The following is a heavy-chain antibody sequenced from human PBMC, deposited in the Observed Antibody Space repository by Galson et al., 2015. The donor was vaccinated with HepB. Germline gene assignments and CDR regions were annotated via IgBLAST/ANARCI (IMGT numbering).Heavy chain of an antibody. D-gene: IGHD3-22*01. V-gene: IGHV3-30*18. CDR3: AKGSTDYYDSSGYPRTDY. Sequence: SLRLSCAASGSTFSSYGMHWVRQAPGKGLEWVAVISYDGSNKYYADSVKGRFTISRDNSKNTLYLQMNSLRAEDTAVYYCAKGSTDYYDSSGYPRTDYWGQGTLVTVSS. J-gene: IGHJ4*02. CDR1: GSTFSSYG. CDR2: ISYDGSNK.